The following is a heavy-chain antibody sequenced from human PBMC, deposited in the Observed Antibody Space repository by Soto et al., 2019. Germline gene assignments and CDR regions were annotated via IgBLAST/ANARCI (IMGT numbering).Heavy chain of an antibody. CDR3: AKDRGYDFWSGPPEYYYGMDV. D-gene: IGHD3-3*01. CDR2: ISGSGGST. V-gene: IGHV3-23*01. CDR1: GFTFSSYA. J-gene: IGHJ6*02. Sequence: PGGSLRLSCAASGFTFSSYAMSWVRQAPGKGLEWVSAISGSGGSTYYADSVKGRFTISRDNSKNTLYLQMNSLRAEDTAVYYCAKDRGYDFWSGPPEYYYGMDVWGQGTTVTVSS.